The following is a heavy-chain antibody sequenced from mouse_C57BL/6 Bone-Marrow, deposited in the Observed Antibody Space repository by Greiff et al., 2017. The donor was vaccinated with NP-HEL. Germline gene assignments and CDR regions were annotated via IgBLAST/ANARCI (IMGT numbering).Heavy chain of an antibody. CDR3: ARDQGAAQATDYFDY. V-gene: IGHV3-6*01. D-gene: IGHD3-2*02. J-gene: IGHJ2*01. Sequence: DVKLQESGPGLVKPSQSLSLTCSVTGYSITSGYYWNWIRQFPGNKLEWMGYISYDGSNNYNPSLKNRISITRDTSKNQFFLKLNSVTTEDTATYYCARDQGAAQATDYFDYWGQGTTLTVSS. CDR1: GYSITSGYY. CDR2: ISYDGSN.